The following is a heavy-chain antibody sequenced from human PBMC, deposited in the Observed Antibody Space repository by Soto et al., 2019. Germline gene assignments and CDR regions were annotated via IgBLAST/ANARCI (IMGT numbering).Heavy chain of an antibody. D-gene: IGHD6-19*01. CDR3: ASRPRGSVAGTLDS. Sequence: PGGSLRLSCAASGFTFSDYAMSWVRQAPGKGLEWVSVISSDGATYYADSVQGRFSISRDNSKSTLYLQMNSLSVEDTATYYCASRPRGSVAGTLDSWGQGSLVTVSS. J-gene: IGHJ5*01. CDR2: ISSDGAT. CDR1: GFTFSDYA. V-gene: IGHV3-23*01.